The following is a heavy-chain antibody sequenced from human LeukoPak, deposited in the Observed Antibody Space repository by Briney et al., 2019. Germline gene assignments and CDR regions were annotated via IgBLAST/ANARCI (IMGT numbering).Heavy chain of an antibody. J-gene: IGHJ4*02. V-gene: IGHV4-39*01. Sequence: SETLSLTCTVSGGSISSSRYYWGYVRQPPGKGLEWVGSIYYTGSTYYSPSLKSRVTVSVDTSKNQFSLKLNSVTAADTAVYYCVRHDLIGITGGNFDYWGQGTLVSVSS. CDR3: VRHDLIGITGGNFDY. CDR2: IYYTGST. D-gene: IGHD1-14*01. CDR1: GGSISSSRYY.